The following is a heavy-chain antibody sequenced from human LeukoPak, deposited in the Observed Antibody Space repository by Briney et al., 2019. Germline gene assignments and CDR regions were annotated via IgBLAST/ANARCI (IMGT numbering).Heavy chain of an antibody. CDR3: ARDRGRNSFDY. J-gene: IGHJ4*02. D-gene: IGHD1-14*01. V-gene: IGHV3-30*04. Sequence: PGGSLRLSCAASGFIFSNYAMYWVRQAPGKGLEWVAVISHDGTDKNYSDSVKGRFTIPRDNSKNSLYLQLTSLRAEDTALYYCARDRGRNSFDYWGQGTLVSVSS. CDR1: GFIFSNYA. CDR2: ISHDGTDK.